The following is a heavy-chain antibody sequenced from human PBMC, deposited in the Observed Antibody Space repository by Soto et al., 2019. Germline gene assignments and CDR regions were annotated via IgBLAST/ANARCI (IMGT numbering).Heavy chain of an antibody. CDR1: GYTFTSYD. CDR2: MNPNSGNA. J-gene: IGHJ4*02. CDR3: ARSQRRTSAAGAGDY. V-gene: IGHV1-8*01. Sequence: QVQLVQSGAEVKKPGASVKVSCKASGYTFTSYDINWVRQATGQGLEWMGWMNPNSGNAGYAQRFPGSVTMTWNTSISTAYMDLSSLSSEDTAVYYCARSQRRTSAAGAGDYWGQGTLVTVSS. D-gene: IGHD6-13*01.